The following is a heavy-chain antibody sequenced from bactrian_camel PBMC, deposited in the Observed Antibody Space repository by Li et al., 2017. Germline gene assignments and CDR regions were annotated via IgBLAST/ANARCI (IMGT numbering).Heavy chain of an antibody. CDR3: AAGLTASYCPGGLTLYDYSD. V-gene: IGHV3S53*01. Sequence: HVQLVESGGGSVQAGRSLRLSCVGSGGTISKGCTAWFRQPPGKERERVARLDAYGSATYTDSVKGRFTISLDTAKKTLYLQMNSLKPEDTAMYYCAAGLTASYCPGGLTLYDYSDWGRGTQVTVS. CDR2: LDAYGSA. CDR1: GGTISKGC. J-gene: IGHJ4*01. D-gene: IGHD4*01.